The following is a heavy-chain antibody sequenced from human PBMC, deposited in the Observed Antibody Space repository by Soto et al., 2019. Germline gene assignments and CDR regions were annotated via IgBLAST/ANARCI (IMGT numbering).Heavy chain of an antibody. CDR3: ARDLATAKYAGGMDV. CDR1: GGSISSGGYY. D-gene: IGHD5-18*01. V-gene: IGHV4-31*03. Sequence: QVQLQESGPGLVKPSQTLSLTCTVSGGSISSGGYYWSWIRQHPGKGLEWIGYIYYSGSTYYNPSLKSRVTISVDPSKNQFSLKLSSVTAADTAVYYCARDLATAKYAGGMDVWGQGTTVTVSS. CDR2: IYYSGST. J-gene: IGHJ6*02.